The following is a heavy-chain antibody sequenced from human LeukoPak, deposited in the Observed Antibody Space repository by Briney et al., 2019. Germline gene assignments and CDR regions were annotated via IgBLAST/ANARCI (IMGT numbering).Heavy chain of an antibody. V-gene: IGHV1-18*01. CDR3: ARDKGVVVAATPGLHGY. Sequence: ASVKVSCKASGYTFTSYGISWVRQAPGQGLEWMGWISAYNGNTNYAQKLQDRVTMTTDTSTSTAYMELRSLRSDDTAVYYCARDKGVVVAATPGLHGYWGQGTLVTVSS. CDR2: ISAYNGNT. J-gene: IGHJ4*02. D-gene: IGHD2-15*01. CDR1: GYTFTSYG.